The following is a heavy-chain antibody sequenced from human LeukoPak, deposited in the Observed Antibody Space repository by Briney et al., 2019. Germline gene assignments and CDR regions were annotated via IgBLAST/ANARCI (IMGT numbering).Heavy chain of an antibody. Sequence: SVKVSCKASGGTFSNYAISWVRQAPGQGLEWMGGIIPIFDTADYAQKFQGKLTITADESTSTAYMELSSLRAEDTAVYYCARDLLGSHTSYSSGAWDYWGQGTLVTVSS. D-gene: IGHD3-9*01. CDR1: GGTFSNYA. CDR3: ARDLLGSHTSYSSGAWDY. J-gene: IGHJ4*02. V-gene: IGHV1-69*01. CDR2: IIPIFDTA.